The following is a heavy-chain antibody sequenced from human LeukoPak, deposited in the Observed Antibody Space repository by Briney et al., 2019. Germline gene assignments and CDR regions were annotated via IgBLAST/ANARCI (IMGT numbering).Heavy chain of an antibody. CDR2: ISIGGTA. CDR3: ARVRSDNSGWYEFDY. D-gene: IGHD6-19*01. J-gene: IGHJ4*02. Sequence: ERSLRLSCAASGFTVSTNYMSWVRQVSGEGLEFVSLISIGGTADYADSVKGRFTLSSDNSKNTLYLQMDSLRAEDTAIYYCARVRSDNSGWYEFDYWGLGTLVTVFS. CDR1: GFTVSTNY. V-gene: IGHV3-53*01.